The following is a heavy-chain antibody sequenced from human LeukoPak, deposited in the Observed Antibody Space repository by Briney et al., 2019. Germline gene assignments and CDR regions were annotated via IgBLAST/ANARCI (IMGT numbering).Heavy chain of an antibody. CDR2: ISGSGGST. Sequence: GGSLRLSYAASGFPFDHYAMSWVRQAPGKGLEWVSAISGSGGSTYYADSVKGRFTISRDNSKNTLYLQMNSLRAEDTAIYYCAKDTPRRITIFGVVTQDYWGQGTLVTVSS. V-gene: IGHV3-23*01. J-gene: IGHJ4*02. D-gene: IGHD3-3*01. CDR1: GFPFDHYA. CDR3: AKDTPRRITIFGVVTQDY.